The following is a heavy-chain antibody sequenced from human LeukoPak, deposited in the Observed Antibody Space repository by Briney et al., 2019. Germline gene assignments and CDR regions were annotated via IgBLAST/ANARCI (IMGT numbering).Heavy chain of an antibody. V-gene: IGHV3-48*03. Sequence: GGSLRLSCAASGFTFSSYEMNWVRQAPGKGLEWVSYISSSGSTIYYADSVKGRFTISRDNAKNSLYLQMNSLRAEDTAVYYCARANSSGWYVESFDYWGQGTQVTVSS. CDR3: ARANSSGWYVESFDY. CDR2: ISSSGSTI. CDR1: GFTFSSYE. D-gene: IGHD6-19*01. J-gene: IGHJ4*02.